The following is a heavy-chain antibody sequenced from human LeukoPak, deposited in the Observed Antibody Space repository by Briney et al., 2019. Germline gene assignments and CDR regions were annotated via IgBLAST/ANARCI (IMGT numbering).Heavy chain of an antibody. CDR3: ARVRSDSSGWYHVLD. V-gene: IGHV3-13*01. CDR1: GFTFSNYV. CDR2: IGTAGDT. Sequence: GGSLRLSCAASGFTFSNYVMRWVRQGTGKSLEWVSAIGTAGDTQYAGSVKGRFTISRDIAKNSLFLQMNSVRAGDTAVYYCARVRSDSSGWYHVLDWGQGTLVTVSS. D-gene: IGHD6-19*01. J-gene: IGHJ4*02.